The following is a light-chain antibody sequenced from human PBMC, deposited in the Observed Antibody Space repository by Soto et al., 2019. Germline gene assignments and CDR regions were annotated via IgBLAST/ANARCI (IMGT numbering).Light chain of an antibody. CDR1: QSLSVSY. Sequence: PGDRATLSCWASQSLSVSYIAWYQQKPGQAPRLLIYSTSTRAAGIPDRFTGRGSGTHFTLAISRLEPEDFAVYYCHQFGDSPQTFGQGTTVEV. V-gene: IGKV3-20*01. J-gene: IGKJ1*01. CDR2: STS. CDR3: HQFGDSPQT.